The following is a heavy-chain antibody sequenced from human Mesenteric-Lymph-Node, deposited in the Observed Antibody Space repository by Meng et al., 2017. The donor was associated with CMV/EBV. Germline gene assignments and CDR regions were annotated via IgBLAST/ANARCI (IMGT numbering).Heavy chain of an antibody. J-gene: IGHJ6*02. Sequence: GGSLRLSCAASGFTFSSYGMHWVRQAPGNGLEWVAVISNDGNIEHYADSVQGRFTISRDTSKNTVFLQLISLRPEDTAVYYCARNLHIYCTRTNCPEGMDVWGQGTTVTVSS. D-gene: IGHD2/OR15-2a*01. CDR1: GFTFSSYG. V-gene: IGHV3-30*03. CDR2: ISNDGNIE. CDR3: ARNLHIYCTRTNCPEGMDV.